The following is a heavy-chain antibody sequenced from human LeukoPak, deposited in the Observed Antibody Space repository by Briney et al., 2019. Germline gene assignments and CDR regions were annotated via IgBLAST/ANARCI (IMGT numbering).Heavy chain of an antibody. D-gene: IGHD5-24*01. Sequence: PSETLSLTCAVYGGSFSGYYWSWIRQPPGKGLEWIGEINHSGSTNYNPSLKSRVTISVDTSKNQFSLKLSSVTAADTAVYYCARGVRWLLNWFDPWGQGTLVTVSS. J-gene: IGHJ5*02. CDR3: ARGVRWLLNWFDP. V-gene: IGHV4-34*01. CDR2: INHSGST. CDR1: GGSFSGYY.